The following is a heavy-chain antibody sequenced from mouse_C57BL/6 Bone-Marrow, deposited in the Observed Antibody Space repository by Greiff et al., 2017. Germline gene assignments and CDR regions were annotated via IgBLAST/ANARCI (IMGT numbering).Heavy chain of an antibody. CDR3: ARSKFTTTVVSNWYFDV. CDR1: GYTFTDYY. J-gene: IGHJ1*03. V-gene: IGHV1-26*01. CDR2: INPNNGGT. Sequence: VQLQQSGPELVKPGASVKISCKASGYTFTDYYMNWVKQSHGKSLEWIGDINPNNGGTSYNQKFKGKATLTVDKSSSTAYTELRSLTSEDSAVYYCARSKFTTTVVSNWYFDVWGTGTTVTVSS. D-gene: IGHD1-1*01.